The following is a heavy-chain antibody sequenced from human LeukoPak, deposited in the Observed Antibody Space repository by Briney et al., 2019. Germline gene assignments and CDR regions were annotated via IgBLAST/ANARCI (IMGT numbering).Heavy chain of an antibody. CDR3: ARPGTGMADLDS. Sequence: ASVKVSCKASGGTFSSYAISWVRQAPGQGLEWMGWINLKSDGTNYAQKFQGRVTMTRDTSINTAYMELSRLRSDDTAVYYCARPGTGMADLDSWGQGTLVTVSS. V-gene: IGHV1-2*02. D-gene: IGHD6-19*01. J-gene: IGHJ4*02. CDR1: GGTFSSYA. CDR2: INLKSDGT.